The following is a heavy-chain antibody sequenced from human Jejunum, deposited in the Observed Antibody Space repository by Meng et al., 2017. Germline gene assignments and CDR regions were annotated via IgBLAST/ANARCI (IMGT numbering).Heavy chain of an antibody. J-gene: IGHJ4*02. CDR3: ARGLSKEMARIMGVYFDY. Sequence: GGSLRLYCAASGFTFSSYWMSWARQAPGKGLEWVANIREDGSGNFYVDSVKGRFTISRDNAKNSLYLQMNSLRAEDTAVYYCARGLSKEMARIMGVYFDYWGQGTLVTVSS. CDR2: IREDGSGN. V-gene: IGHV3-7*01. D-gene: IGHD5-24*01. CDR1: GFTFSSYW.